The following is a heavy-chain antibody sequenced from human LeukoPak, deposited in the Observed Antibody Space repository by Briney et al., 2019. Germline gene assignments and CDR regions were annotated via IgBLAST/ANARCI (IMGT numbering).Heavy chain of an antibody. CDR2: IHPNSGGT. CDR1: GYIITGYY. Sequence: ASVKVSCKASGYIITGYYMHWVRQAPGQGLEWMGWIHPNSGGTNYAQKFQDRVKMTRDMSITTAYLEVRGLRSDDTAIYYCARGDYYDSSDYYQDYWGQGTLVTVSS. CDR3: ARGDYYDSSDYYQDY. D-gene: IGHD3-22*01. V-gene: IGHV1-2*02. J-gene: IGHJ4*02.